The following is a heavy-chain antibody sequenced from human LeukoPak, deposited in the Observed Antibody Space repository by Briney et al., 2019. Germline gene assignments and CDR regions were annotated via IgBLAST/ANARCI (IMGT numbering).Heavy chain of an antibody. CDR1: GFTFSSYG. Sequence: GGTLRLSCAASGFTFSSYGMSWVRQAPGRGLEWVSAISGSGGSTYYADSVKGRFTISRDNSKNTLYLQMNSLRAEDTAVYYCASYSMVRGVIVKKYYYYMDVWGKGTTVTVSS. CDR2: ISGSGGST. J-gene: IGHJ6*03. CDR3: ASYSMVRGVIVKKYYYYMDV. V-gene: IGHV3-23*01. D-gene: IGHD3-10*01.